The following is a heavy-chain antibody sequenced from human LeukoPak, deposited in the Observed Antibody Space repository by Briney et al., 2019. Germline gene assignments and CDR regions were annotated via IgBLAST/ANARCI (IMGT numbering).Heavy chain of an antibody. CDR3: ARWFSEYCSGGSCYFFDY. J-gene: IGHJ4*02. CDR2: INPNSGGT. V-gene: IGHV1-2*02. CDR1: GYTFTGYY. Sequence: ASVKVSCKASGYTFTGYYMHWVRQAPGQGLEWMGWINPNSGGTNYAQKFQGRVTMTRDTSISTAYMELRSLRSDDTAVYYCARWFSEYCSGGSCYFFDYWGQGTLVTVSS. D-gene: IGHD2-15*01.